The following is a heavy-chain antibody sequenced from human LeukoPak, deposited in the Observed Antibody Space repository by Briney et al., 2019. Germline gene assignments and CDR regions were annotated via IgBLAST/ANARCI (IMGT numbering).Heavy chain of an antibody. D-gene: IGHD1-26*01. CDR2: MNPNSGNT. J-gene: IGHJ5*02. CDR1: GYTFTSYD. CDR3: ARTPGIVGANSLVDP. V-gene: IGHV1-8*01. Sequence: ASVKVSCKASGYTFTSYDINWVRQATGQGLEWMGWMNPNSGNTGYAQKFQGRVTMTRNTSISTAYMERSSLRSEDTAVYYCARTPGIVGANSLVDPWGQGTLVTVSS.